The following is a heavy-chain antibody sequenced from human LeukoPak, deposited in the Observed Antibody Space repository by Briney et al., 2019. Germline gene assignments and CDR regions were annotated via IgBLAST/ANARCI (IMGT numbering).Heavy chain of an antibody. J-gene: IGHJ5*02. CDR2: IKQDGSEK. CDR3: ARRGTIAVPVFWFDP. V-gene: IGHV3-7*01. Sequence: PGGSLRLSRAASGFTSCSYSMNWVRQAPGKGREWVANIKQDGSEKYYLDSLEGRFTISRDNAKNSLYLQINRLRAEDTAVYYCARRGTIAVPVFWFDPWGQGNLVIVSS. D-gene: IGHD2-2*01. CDR1: GFTSCSYS.